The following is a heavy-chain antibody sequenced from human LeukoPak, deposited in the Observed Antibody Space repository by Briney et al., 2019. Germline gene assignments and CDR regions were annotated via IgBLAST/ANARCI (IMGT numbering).Heavy chain of an antibody. CDR2: IRSKAYGGTT. D-gene: IGHD3-22*01. CDR3: TRDVSSYYYDSSGPSAGIYDSSGPSDY. J-gene: IGHJ4*02. Sequence: GGSLRLSCTASGFTFGDYAMSWVRQAPGKGLEWVGFIRSKAYGGTTEYAASVKGRFTISRDDSKSIAYLQMNSLKTEDTAVYYCTRDVSSYYYDSSGPSAGIYDSSGPSDYWGQGTLVTVSS. CDR1: GFTFGDYA. V-gene: IGHV3-49*04.